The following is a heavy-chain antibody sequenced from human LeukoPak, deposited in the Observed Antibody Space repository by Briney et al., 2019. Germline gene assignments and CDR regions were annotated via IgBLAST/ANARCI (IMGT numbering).Heavy chain of an antibody. CDR3: ARDNGYSSSWYDH. D-gene: IGHD6-13*01. CDR2: INHSGST. Sequence: TSETLSLTCAVYGGSFSGYYWSWIRQPPGKGLEWIGEINHSGSTNYNPSLKSRVTISVDTSKNQFSLKLSSVTAADTAVYYCARDNGYSSSWYDHWGQGTLVTVSS. CDR1: GGSFSGYY. J-gene: IGHJ5*02. V-gene: IGHV4-34*01.